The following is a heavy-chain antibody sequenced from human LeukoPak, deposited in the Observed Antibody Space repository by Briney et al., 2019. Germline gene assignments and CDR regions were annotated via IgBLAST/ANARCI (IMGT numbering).Heavy chain of an antibody. J-gene: IGHJ4*02. CDR2: VNTGSSYI. CDR1: GFVFSSYS. Sequence: GGSLRPSCAASGFVFSSYSFNWVRQAPGKGREWVVSVNTGSSYIYYADSVRGRFTISRDNAKNSVLRQMNSLRAEDMAMYYCVRLRRNSDSSGYFYYYDNWGQGTLVTVSS. D-gene: IGHD3-22*01. V-gene: IGHV3-21*01. CDR3: VRLRRNSDSSGYFYYYDN.